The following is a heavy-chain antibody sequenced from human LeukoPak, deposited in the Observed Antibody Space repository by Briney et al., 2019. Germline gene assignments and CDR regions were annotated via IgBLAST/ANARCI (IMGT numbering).Heavy chain of an antibody. J-gene: IGHJ4*02. CDR3: ARGVGVGPTSAIPLYLDY. Sequence: ASVKVSFKSSGYAFTGCYMHLVRQAPGQGLEWMGVINPSGDSTIYARKFQGRVIMTRDTSTSTVYMELSSLRSEDTAVYYGARGVGVGPTSAIPLYLDYLGQGTLVTVSS. CDR1: GYAFTGCY. D-gene: IGHD3-3*01. V-gene: IGHV1-46*01. CDR2: INPSGDST.